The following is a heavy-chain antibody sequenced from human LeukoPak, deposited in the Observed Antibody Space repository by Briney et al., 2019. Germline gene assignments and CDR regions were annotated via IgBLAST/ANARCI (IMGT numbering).Heavy chain of an antibody. CDR1: GFTFSSAW. CDR2: INSDESSS. D-gene: IGHD1-20*01. CDR3: ARDLSNWNDAGGAC. J-gene: IGHJ4*02. Sequence: GGSLRLSCAASGFTFSSAWMTWVRQAPGKGLVWVSHINSDESSSNYADSVKGRFTISRDNAKNTLYLQMNSLRAEDTAVYYCARDLSNWNDAGGACWGQGTLVTVSS. V-gene: IGHV3-74*01.